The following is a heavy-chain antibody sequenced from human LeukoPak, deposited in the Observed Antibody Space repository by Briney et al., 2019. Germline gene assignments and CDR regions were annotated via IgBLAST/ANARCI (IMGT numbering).Heavy chain of an antibody. J-gene: IGHJ4*02. Sequence: GESLRLSCAASGFTFRSYAMSWVRQAPGKGLEWVSGVSGSGDSTYYADSVKGRFTISRDNSKNTLYLQLNSLRVEDTAVYYCAKLKGVDYDFWSGLVGYWGQGTLVTVSS. CDR3: AKLKGVDYDFWSGLVGY. D-gene: IGHD3-3*01. CDR1: GFTFRSYA. CDR2: VSGSGDST. V-gene: IGHV3-23*01.